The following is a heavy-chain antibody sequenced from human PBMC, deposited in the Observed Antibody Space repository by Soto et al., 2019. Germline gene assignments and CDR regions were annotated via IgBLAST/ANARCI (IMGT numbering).Heavy chain of an antibody. J-gene: IGHJ4*02. CDR2: IYHSGST. CDR1: SGSISSSNW. CDR3: ARADAYCSGGSCSTIPDY. Sequence: SETLSLTCAVSSGSISSSNWWSWVRQPPGKGLEWIGEIYHSGSTNYNPSLKSRVTISVDKSKNQFSLKLSSVTAADTAVYYCARADAYCSGGSCSTIPDYWGQGTLVTVSS. V-gene: IGHV4-4*02. D-gene: IGHD2-15*01.